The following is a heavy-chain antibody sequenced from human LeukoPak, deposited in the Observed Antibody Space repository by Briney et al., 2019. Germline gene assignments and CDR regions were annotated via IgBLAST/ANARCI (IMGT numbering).Heavy chain of an antibody. CDR1: GFTSSTYW. CDR3: ARSGSGWFDY. V-gene: IGHV3-7*03. CDR2: IKQDGSET. Sequence: GGSLRLSCAASGFTSSTYWMSWVRQAPGKGLEWVASIKQDGSETYYVDSVKGRFALSRDNAKNTVYLQMNSLRAEDTAVYYCARSGSGWFDYWGQGTLVTVSS. J-gene: IGHJ4*02. D-gene: IGHD6-19*01.